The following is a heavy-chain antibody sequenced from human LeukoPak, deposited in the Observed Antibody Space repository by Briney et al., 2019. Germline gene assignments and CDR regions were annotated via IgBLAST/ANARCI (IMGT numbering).Heavy chain of an antibody. V-gene: IGHV4-59*01. CDR3: ARHAAAYDY. CDR2: VYYSGST. D-gene: IGHD6-13*01. Sequence: SETLSLTCTVSGGSISSYYWSWIRQPPGKGLEWIGYVYYSGSTNYNPSLKSRVTISVDTSKNQFSLKLSSVTAADTAVYYCARHAAAYDYWGQGTLVTVSS. J-gene: IGHJ4*02. CDR1: GGSISSYY.